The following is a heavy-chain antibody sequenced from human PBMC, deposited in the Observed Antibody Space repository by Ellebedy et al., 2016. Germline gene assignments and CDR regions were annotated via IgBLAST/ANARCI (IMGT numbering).Heavy chain of an antibody. V-gene: IGHV4-38-2*02. CDR2: IYHSGST. D-gene: IGHD3-10*01. J-gene: IGHJ5*02. CDR1: GYSISSGYY. CDR3: ARDTGGSGSYYP. Sequence: SETLSLXCTVSGYSISSGYYWGWIRQPPGKGLEWIGSIYHSGSTYYNPSLKSRVTISVDTSKNQFSLKLSSVTAADTAVYYCARDTGGSGSYYPWGQGTLVTVSS.